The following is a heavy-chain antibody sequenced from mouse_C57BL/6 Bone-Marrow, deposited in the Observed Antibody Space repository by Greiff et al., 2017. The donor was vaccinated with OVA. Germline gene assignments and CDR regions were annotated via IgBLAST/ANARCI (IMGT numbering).Heavy chain of an antibody. CDR2: IDPANGNT. D-gene: IGHD1-1*01. J-gene: IGHJ1*03. Sequence: EVQLQQSVAELVRPGASVKLSCTASGFNIKNTYMHWVKQRPEQGLEWIGRIDPANGNTKYAPKFQGKATITADTSSNTAYLQLSSLTSEDTAIYYCARITTVVARLYWYFEVWGTGTTVTVSS. CDR3: ARITTVVARLYWYFEV. CDR1: GFNIKNTY. V-gene: IGHV14-3*01.